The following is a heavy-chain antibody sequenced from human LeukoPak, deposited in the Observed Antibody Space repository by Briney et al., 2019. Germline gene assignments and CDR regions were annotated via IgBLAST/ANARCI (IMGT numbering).Heavy chain of an antibody. CDR2: IIPIFGTA. J-gene: IGHJ6*02. CDR3: ARIFPRRSGYSYYYYYGMDV. Sequence: SVKVSCKASGGTFSSYAISWVRQAPGQGLEWMGGIIPIFGTANYAQKFQGRVTITADESTSTAHMELSSLRSEDTAVYYCARIFPRRSGYSYYYYYGMDVWGQGTAVTVSS. D-gene: IGHD3-3*01. V-gene: IGHV1-69*01. CDR1: GGTFSSYA.